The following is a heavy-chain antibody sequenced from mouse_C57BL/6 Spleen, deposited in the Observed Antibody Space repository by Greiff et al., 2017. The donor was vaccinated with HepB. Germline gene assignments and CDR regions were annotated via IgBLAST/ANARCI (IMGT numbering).Heavy chain of an antibody. D-gene: IGHD1-1*01. CDR2: IYPGDGDT. CDR3: ARVLNYFDY. J-gene: IGHJ2*01. V-gene: IGHV1-82*01. Sequence: VQLQQSGPELVKPGASVKISCKASGYAFSSSWMNWVKQRPGKGLEWIGRIYPGDGDTNYNGKFKGKATLTADKSSSTAYMQLSSLTSEDSAVYFCARVLNYFDYWGQGTTLTVSS. CDR1: GYAFSSSW.